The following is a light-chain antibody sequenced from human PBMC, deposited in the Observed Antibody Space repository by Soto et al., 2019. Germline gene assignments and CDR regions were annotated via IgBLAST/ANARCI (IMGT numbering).Light chain of an antibody. CDR2: GAS. CDR3: QQYNKWPIT. CDR1: LSVSSN. V-gene: IGKV3-15*01. Sequence: EIVMTQSPATLSVSPGERATLSCRAILSVSSNLAWYQQKPGQTPRLLIYGASTRATGIPARFSGSGSGTEFTLTISSLQSEDFAVYYCQQYNKWPITFGQGTRLEIK. J-gene: IGKJ5*01.